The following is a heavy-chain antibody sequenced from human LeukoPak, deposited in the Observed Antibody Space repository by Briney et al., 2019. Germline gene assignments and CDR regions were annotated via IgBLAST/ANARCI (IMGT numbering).Heavy chain of an antibody. D-gene: IGHD4-17*01. CDR1: GGSISSSSYY. CDR3: ARFAYDYGDYVGY. J-gene: IGHJ4*02. Sequence: SETLSLTCTVSGGSISSSSYYWGWIRQPPGKGLEWIGSIYYSGSTYYNPSLKSRVTISVDTSKNQFSLKLSSVTAADTAVYYCARFAYDYGDYVGYWGQGTLVTVSS. CDR2: IYYSGST. V-gene: IGHV4-39*07.